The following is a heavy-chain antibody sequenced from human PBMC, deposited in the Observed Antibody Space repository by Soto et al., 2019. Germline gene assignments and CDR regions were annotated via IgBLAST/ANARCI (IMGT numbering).Heavy chain of an antibody. V-gene: IGHV3-23*01. D-gene: IGHD3-10*01. CDR2: ISGSGGST. J-gene: IGHJ4*02. CDR3: AKDEGYGSGSDYPSY. CDR1: KFTFSNYA. Sequence: EVQLLESGGGLVQPGGSLRLSCEASKFTFSNYAMSWVRQAPGEGLEWVSAISGSGGSTHYADSVKGRFTISRDNSKNTLYLQMNSLRADDTAVYYCAKDEGYGSGSDYPSYWGQGTLVTVSS.